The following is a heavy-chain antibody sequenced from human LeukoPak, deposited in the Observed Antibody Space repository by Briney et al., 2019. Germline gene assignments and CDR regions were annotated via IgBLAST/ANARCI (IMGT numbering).Heavy chain of an antibody. CDR3: TTVGDSSEAFDI. CDR1: GFTFSHAW. Sequence: GGSLRLSCAASGFTFSHAWMSWVRQAPGKGLEWVGRIKNKPDGGTTDYAAPVQGRFTISRDDSKNTLYLQMNSLKTEDTAVYYCTTVGDSSEAFDIWGQGTMVTVSS. CDR2: IKNKPDGGTT. D-gene: IGHD3-22*01. J-gene: IGHJ3*02. V-gene: IGHV3-15*01.